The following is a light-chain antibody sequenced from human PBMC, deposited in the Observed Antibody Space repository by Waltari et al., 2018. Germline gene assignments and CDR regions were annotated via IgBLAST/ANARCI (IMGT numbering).Light chain of an antibody. J-gene: IGKJ2*01. V-gene: IGKV1-12*01. CDR3: QQYNHWPPYT. CDR2: SAS. CDR1: EDVSTW. Sequence: DIQMTQSPSSVSASVGDRVTITCRAREDVSTWLAWYQQKPGKVPPLLIFSASVLRTGVSSRFTGSGSGTDFTLTISSLQSEDFAVYYCQQYNHWPPYTFGQGTKLEIK.